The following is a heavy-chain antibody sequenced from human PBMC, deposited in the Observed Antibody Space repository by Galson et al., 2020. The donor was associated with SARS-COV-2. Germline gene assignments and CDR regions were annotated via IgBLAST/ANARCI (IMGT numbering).Heavy chain of an antibody. V-gene: IGHV4-59*08. J-gene: IGHJ2*01. CDR1: GGSISSYC. CDR2: IYYSGTT. CDR3: ARQGATSVNWYFDL. Sequence: SETLSLTCTVSGGSISSYCWSWIRQPPGKGLEWIGNIYYSGTTNYNPSLKSRVTISLDTSKNQFSLKLSSVTAADTAVYYCARQGATSVNWYFDLWGRGNLVTVSS.